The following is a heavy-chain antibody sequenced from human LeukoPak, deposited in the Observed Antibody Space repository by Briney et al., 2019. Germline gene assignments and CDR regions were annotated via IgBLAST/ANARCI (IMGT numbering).Heavy chain of an antibody. J-gene: IGHJ4*02. CDR3: AAEPTTVTPGFDY. CDR1: GFTFTSSA. CDR2: IVVGSGNT. Sequence: SVKVSCKASGFTFTSSAVQWVRQARGQRLEWIGWIVVGSGNTNYAQKFQERVTITRDMSTSTAYMELSSLRSEDTAVYYCAAEPTTVTPGFDYRGQGTLVTVSS. D-gene: IGHD4-17*01. V-gene: IGHV1-58*01.